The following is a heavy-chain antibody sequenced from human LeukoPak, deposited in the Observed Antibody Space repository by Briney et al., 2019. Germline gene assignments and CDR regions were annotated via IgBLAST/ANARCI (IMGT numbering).Heavy chain of an antibody. CDR3: ARGSYGGNSALFDY. J-gene: IGHJ4*02. V-gene: IGHV4-59*01. D-gene: IGHD4-23*01. Sequence: PSETLSLTCTVSGGSISSYYWSWIRQPPGKGLEWIGYIYYSGSTNYNPSLKSRVTISVDTSKNQFSLKLSSVTAADTAVYYCARGSYGGNSALFDYWGQGTLVTVSS. CDR2: IYYSGST. CDR1: GGSISSYY.